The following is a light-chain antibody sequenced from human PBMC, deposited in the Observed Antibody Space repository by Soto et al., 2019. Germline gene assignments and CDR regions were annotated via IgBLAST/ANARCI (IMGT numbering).Light chain of an antibody. V-gene: IGLV2-14*01. J-gene: IGLJ3*02. CDR3: SSSTTTTSLVV. CDR2: DVS. Sequence: ALSQPASVSGSPGQSITISCTGTSSDIGDYNYVSWYQQYPGKVPKLVIYDVSHRPSGVSNRFSGSKSGNTASLTISGLQAEDEADYYCSSSTTTTSLVVFGGGTKLTVL. CDR1: SSDIGDYNY.